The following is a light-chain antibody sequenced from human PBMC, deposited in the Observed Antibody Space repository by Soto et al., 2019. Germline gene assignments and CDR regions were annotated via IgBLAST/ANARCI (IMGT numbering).Light chain of an antibody. Sequence: EIVMTQSPATLSVSPGYRAILSCRASQSVSDKLAWYRQKPGQAPRLLIYSASTRATGIPARFSGAGSGTEFTLTINGLQSEDFAVYYCHQYSKWPPITFGQGTRLEIK. J-gene: IGKJ5*01. V-gene: IGKV3-15*01. CDR3: HQYSKWPPIT. CDR2: SAS. CDR1: QSVSDK.